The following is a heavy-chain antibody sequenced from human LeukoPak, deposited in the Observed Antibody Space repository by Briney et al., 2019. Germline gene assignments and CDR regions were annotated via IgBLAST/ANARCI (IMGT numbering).Heavy chain of an antibody. V-gene: IGHV3-23*01. Sequence: GGSLRLSCVASGFTFSSYAMSWVRQAPGKGLEWVSTISGGSTYYADSVKGRFTISRDNSKNTLYLQMNSLRAEDTAVYYCAKDGRSSTPGYWGQGTLVTVSS. J-gene: IGHJ4*02. CDR2: ISGGST. D-gene: IGHD2-2*01. CDR3: AKDGRSSTPGY. CDR1: GFTFSSYA.